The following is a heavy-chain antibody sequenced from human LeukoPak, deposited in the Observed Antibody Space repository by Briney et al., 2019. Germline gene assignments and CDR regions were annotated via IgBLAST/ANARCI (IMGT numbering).Heavy chain of an antibody. CDR3: ATVDCSGGSCYRLDY. D-gene: IGHD2-15*01. CDR2: INPRDGTT. CDR1: GYAFTSYY. V-gene: IGHV1-46*01. J-gene: IGHJ4*02. Sequence: ASVKVSCKASGYAFTSYYMQWVRQAPGQGLEWMGIINPRDGTTSYTQKFQGRVTVTRDTSTSTVYMELRSLRSEDTAMYYCATVDCSGGSCYRLDYWGQGTLVTVSS.